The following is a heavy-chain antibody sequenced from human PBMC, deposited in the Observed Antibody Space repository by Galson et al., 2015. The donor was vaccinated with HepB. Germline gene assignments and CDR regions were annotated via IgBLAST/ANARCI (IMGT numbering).Heavy chain of an antibody. Sequence: SVKVSCKASGYTFTSYGISWVRQAPGQGLEWMGWISAYNGNTNYAQKLQGRVTMTTDTSTSTAYMELRSLRSDDTAVYYCARDRSDYYDRFGGMDVWGQGTTVTVSS. V-gene: IGHV1-18*04. CDR1: GYTFTSYG. CDR2: ISAYNGNT. J-gene: IGHJ6*02. CDR3: ARDRSDYYDRFGGMDV. D-gene: IGHD3-22*01.